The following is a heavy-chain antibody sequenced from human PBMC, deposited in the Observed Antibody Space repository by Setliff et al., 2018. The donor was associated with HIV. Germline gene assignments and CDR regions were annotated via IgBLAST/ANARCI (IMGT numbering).Heavy chain of an antibody. CDR2: IYYSGRT. CDR1: GGSISSSSYY. V-gene: IGHV4-39*01. CDR3: ATMGRRGWFIDY. D-gene: IGHD6-19*01. Sequence: SETLSLTCTVSGGSISSSSYYWGWIRQPPGKGLEWIGSIYYSGRTYYNPSLKSRVTTSVEKSKKQFSLKLSSVTAADTAVYYCATMGRRGWFIDYWGQGTLVTVSS. J-gene: IGHJ4*02.